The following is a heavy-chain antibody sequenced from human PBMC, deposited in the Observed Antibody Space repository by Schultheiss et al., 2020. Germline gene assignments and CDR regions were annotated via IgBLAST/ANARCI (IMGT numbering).Heavy chain of an antibody. J-gene: IGHJ4*01. D-gene: IGHD2-15*01. CDR1: GGSITSHY. CDR3: ARAETYSGRVFDY. V-gene: IGHV4-59*08. Sequence: SATLSLTCTVAGGSITSHYWSWIRQPPGKGLQWIGYIHNSGSTNSNPSLKSRVTISVDTSKNQFSLKLSSVTPEDTAVYYCARAETYSGRVFDYWGHGTLVTGYS. CDR2: IHNSGST.